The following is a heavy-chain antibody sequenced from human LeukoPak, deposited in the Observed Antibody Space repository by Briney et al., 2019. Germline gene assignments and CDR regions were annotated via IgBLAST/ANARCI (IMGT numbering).Heavy chain of an antibody. Sequence: GGSLRLSCAASGFTFSAHYTTWVRQAPGKGLEWVSGISASGDATFYADSVKGRFTISRDNSKNTVYLQMNSLRAEDTAVYYCTKWSGYGGSRGQGTQVTGSS. CDR3: TKWSGYGGS. CDR2: ISASGDAT. V-gene: IGHV3-23*01. CDR1: GFTFSAHY. D-gene: IGHD4-23*01. J-gene: IGHJ4*02.